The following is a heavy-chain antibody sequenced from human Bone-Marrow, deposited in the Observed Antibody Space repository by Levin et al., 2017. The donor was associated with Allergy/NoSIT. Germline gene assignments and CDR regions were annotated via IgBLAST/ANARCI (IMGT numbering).Heavy chain of an antibody. CDR2: SSDSGTSI. V-gene: IGHV3-23*01. CDR1: GFTFDNYA. CDR3: ARASRSGWTGVGRYYYGLDV. Sequence: GGSLRLSCAVSGFTFDNYAMTWVRQIPGKGLDWVASSSDSGTSIYYADSVRGRFTISGDNSKNVLYLQMNGLRAEDTAIYYCARASRSGWTGVGRYYYGLDVWGQGTTVTVSS. J-gene: IGHJ6*02. D-gene: IGHD6-19*01.